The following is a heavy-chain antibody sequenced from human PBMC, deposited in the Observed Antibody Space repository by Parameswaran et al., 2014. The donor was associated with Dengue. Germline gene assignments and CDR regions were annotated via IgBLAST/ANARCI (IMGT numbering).Heavy chain of an antibody. CDR2: IYYSGST. CDR3: ARAGRVTMVRGVIRPFDY. Sequence: VRQAPGKGLEWIGYIYYSGSTNYNPSLKSRVTISVDTSKNQFSLKLSSVTAADTAVYYCARAGRVTMVRGVIRPFDYWGQGTLVTVSS. D-gene: IGHD3-10*01. J-gene: IGHJ4*02. V-gene: IGHV4-59*01.